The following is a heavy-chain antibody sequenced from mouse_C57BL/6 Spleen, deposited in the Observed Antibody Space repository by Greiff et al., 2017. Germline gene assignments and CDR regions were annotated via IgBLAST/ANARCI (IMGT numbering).Heavy chain of an antibody. Sequence: QVQLQQPGAELVKPGASVQMSCKASGYTFPSYWITWVQQRPGQGLAWIGDIYPGSGSTNYNEKLQSKATLTVDTSSSTAYMQLSSLTSEDSAVYYCAREGTTVVATDYYARDDWGQGTSVTVSA. V-gene: IGHV1-55*01. CDR1: GYTFPSYW. CDR3: AREGTTVVATDYYARDD. D-gene: IGHD1-1*01. CDR2: IYPGSGST. J-gene: IGHJ4*01.